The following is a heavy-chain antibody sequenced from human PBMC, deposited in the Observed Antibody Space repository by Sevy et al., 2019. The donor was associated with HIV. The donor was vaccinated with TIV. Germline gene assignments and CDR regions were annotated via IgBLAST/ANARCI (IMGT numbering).Heavy chain of an antibody. CDR1: GFTFSSHW. Sequence: GGSLRLSCAASGFTFSSHWMSWVRQAPWKGLEWVANIKQDGSEKYYVDSVKGRFPISRDNAKNSLSLQMNSLRAEDTAVYYCARDTGGIGMDVWGQGTTVTVSS. CDR3: ARDTGGIGMDV. CDR2: IKQDGSEK. V-gene: IGHV3-7*01. J-gene: IGHJ6*02. D-gene: IGHD6-13*01.